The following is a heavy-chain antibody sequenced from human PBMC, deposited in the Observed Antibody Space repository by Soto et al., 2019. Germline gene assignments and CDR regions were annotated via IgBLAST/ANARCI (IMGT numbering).Heavy chain of an antibody. J-gene: IGHJ6*02. CDR2: IWYDGSNK. V-gene: IGHV3-33*01. CDR1: GFTFSSYG. D-gene: IGHD3-9*01. Sequence: LRLSCAASGFTFSSYGMHWVRQAPGKGLEWVAVIWYDGSNKYYADSVKGRFTISRDNSKNTLYLQMNSLRAEDTAVYYCARTGLILTGYYFGMDVWGQGTTVTVSS. CDR3: ARTGLILTGYYFGMDV.